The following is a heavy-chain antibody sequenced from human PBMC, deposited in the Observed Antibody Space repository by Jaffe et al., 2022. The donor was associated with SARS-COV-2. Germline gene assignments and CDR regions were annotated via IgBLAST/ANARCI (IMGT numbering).Heavy chain of an antibody. CDR2: IKKDGSEK. V-gene: IGHV3-7*01. CDR3: ASPPWGAGYFDY. Sequence: EVQLVESGGGLVQPGGSLRLSCVASGFTFSDYWMSWVRQAPGKGLEWLANIKKDGSEKYYVDSVRGRFTISRDNAKSSLFLQMNSLRVEDTAVYYCASPPWGAGYFDYWGQGTLVAVSS. CDR1: GFTFSDYW. J-gene: IGHJ4*02. D-gene: IGHD3-16*01.